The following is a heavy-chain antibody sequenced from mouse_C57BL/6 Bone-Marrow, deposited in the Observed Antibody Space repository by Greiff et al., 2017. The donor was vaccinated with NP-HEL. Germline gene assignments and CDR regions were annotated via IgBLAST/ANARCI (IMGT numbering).Heavy chain of an antibody. CDR1: GFNIKDYY. J-gene: IGHJ4*01. CDR2: IDPEDGDT. D-gene: IGHD2-5*01. Sequence: VQLQQSGAELVRPGASVKLSCTASGFNIKDYYMHWVKQRPEQGLEWIGRIDPEDGDTEYAPKFQGKATMTADTSSNTAYLQLSSLTSEDTAVNYCTTSFYSNLYYYAMDYWGQGTSVTVSS. V-gene: IGHV14-1*01. CDR3: TTSFYSNLYYYAMDY.